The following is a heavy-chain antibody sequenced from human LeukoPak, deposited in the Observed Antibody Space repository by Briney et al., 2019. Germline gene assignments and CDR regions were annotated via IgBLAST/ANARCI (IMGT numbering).Heavy chain of an antibody. J-gene: IGHJ3*02. D-gene: IGHD1-26*01. CDR2: ISSSSSYI. CDR1: GFTFSSYS. V-gene: IGHV3-21*01. Sequence: GGSLRLSCAASGFTFSSYSMNWVRQAPGMGLEWVSSISSSSSYIYYADSVKGRFTISRDNAKNSLYLQMNSLRAEDTAVYYCARDRKWEPDAFDIWGQGTMVTVSS. CDR3: ARDRKWEPDAFDI.